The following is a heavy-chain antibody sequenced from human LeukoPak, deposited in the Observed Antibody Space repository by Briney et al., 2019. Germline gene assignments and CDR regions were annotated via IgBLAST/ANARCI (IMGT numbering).Heavy chain of an antibody. CDR2: ITPNSGGT. CDR3: ARGRRVGATGRGDFDI. Sequence: ASVKVSCKASGYTFTCYYMHWVRQAPGQGLEWMGRITPNSGGTNYAQNLQGRVTMTRDTSIRTAYMELSRLRSDDTAVYYCARGRRVGATGRGDFDIWGQGTMVTVSS. V-gene: IGHV1-2*06. D-gene: IGHD1-26*01. CDR1: GYTFTCYY. J-gene: IGHJ3*02.